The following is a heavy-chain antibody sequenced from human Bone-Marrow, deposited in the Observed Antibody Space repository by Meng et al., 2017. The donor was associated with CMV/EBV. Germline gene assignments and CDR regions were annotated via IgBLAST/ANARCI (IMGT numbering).Heavy chain of an antibody. CDR3: ARGWEPYYYYYGMDV. D-gene: IGHD1-14*01. CDR1: GYTFTSYG. Sequence: ASVKVSCKASGYTFTSYGISWVRQAPGQGLEWMGWISAYNGNTNYAQKLQGRVTITTDESTSTAYMELSSLRSEDTAVYYCARGWEPYYYYYGMDVWGQGTTVTVSS. J-gene: IGHJ6*02. CDR2: ISAYNGNT. V-gene: IGHV1-18*01.